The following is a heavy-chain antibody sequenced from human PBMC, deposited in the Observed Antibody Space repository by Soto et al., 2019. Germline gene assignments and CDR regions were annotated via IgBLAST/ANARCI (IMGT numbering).Heavy chain of an antibody. CDR3: ARATVEYMLDY. V-gene: IGHV4-30-4*01. J-gene: IGHJ4*02. CDR1: GGSISSGDYY. Sequence: PSETLSLTCTVSGGSISSGDYYWSWIRQPPGKGLEWIGYIYYSGSTYYNPSLKSRVTISVDTSKNQFSLKLSSVTAADTAVYYCARATVEYMLDYWGRGTLVTVSS. D-gene: IGHD6-6*01. CDR2: IYYSGST.